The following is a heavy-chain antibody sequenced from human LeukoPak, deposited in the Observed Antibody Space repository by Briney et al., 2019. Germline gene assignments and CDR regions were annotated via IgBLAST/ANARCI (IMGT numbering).Heavy chain of an antibody. CDR3: TRSHFTVAIDY. D-gene: IGHD4-11*01. V-gene: IGHV4-38-2*02. J-gene: IGHJ4*02. CDR1: GYSISSGYY. Sequence: PSETLSLTCTVSGYSISSGYYWGWIRQPPGKGLEWIGSIYHTGITYYNPSLQSRVSISVDTSKNQFSLMLTSVTAADTAVYFCTRSHFTVAIDYWGQGALVTVSS. CDR2: IYHTGIT.